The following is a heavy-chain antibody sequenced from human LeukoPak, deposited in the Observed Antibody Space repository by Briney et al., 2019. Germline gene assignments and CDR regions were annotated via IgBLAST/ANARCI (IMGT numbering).Heavy chain of an antibody. J-gene: IGHJ6*04. CDR2: IDPSDSYT. CDR1: GYSFTSYW. V-gene: IGHV5-10-1*01. CDR3: ARQGCSSTSCHPYYYYGMDV. Sequence: GESLKISCKGSGYSFTSYWISWVRRMPGKGLEWMGRIDPSDSYTNYSPSFQGHVTISADKSISTAYLQWSSLKASDTAMYYCARQGCSSTSCHPYYYYGMDVWGKGTTVTVSS. D-gene: IGHD2-2*01.